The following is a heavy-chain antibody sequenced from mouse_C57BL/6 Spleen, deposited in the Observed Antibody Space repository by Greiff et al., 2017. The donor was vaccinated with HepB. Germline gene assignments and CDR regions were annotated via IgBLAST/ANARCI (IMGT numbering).Heavy chain of an antibody. CDR3: AGGRTETAQATLGY. CDR1: GYTFTSYW. CDR2: IDPNSGGT. D-gene: IGHD3-2*02. V-gene: IGHV1-72*01. Sequence: VQLQQPGAELVKPGASVKLSCKASGYTFTSYWMHWVKQRPGRGLEWIGRIDPNSGGTKYNEKLKSKATLTVDKPSSQAYMQLSSLTSEDSAVYYCAGGRTETAQATLGYWGQGTTLTVSS. J-gene: IGHJ2*01.